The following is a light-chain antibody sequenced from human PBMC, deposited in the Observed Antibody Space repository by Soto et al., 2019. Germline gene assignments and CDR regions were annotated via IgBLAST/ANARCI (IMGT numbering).Light chain of an antibody. CDR1: QSISSW. J-gene: IGKJ1*01. Sequence: DIQMTHSPSTLSASVLDRVTITCRSSQSISSWLAWYQQKPGKAPKLLIYKASSLESGVPSRFSGSGSGTEFTLTISSLQPDDFATYYCQKYNSYSWKFGQGTKVDIK. V-gene: IGKV1-5*03. CDR3: QKYNSYSWK. CDR2: KAS.